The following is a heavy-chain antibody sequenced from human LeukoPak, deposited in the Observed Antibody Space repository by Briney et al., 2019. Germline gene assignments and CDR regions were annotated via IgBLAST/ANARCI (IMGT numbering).Heavy chain of an antibody. CDR3: AKSKLWLLFYFDY. CDR1: GFTFSSYA. CDR2: IIGSGGST. Sequence: GGSLRLSCAASGFTFSSYAMSWVRQAPGKGLEWVSAIIGSGGSTYYADSVKGRFTISRDNSKNTPYLKMNSLRDDETDVYYCAKSKLWLLFYFDYWGQGTLVTVSS. J-gene: IGHJ4*02. V-gene: IGHV3-23*01. D-gene: IGHD5-18*01.